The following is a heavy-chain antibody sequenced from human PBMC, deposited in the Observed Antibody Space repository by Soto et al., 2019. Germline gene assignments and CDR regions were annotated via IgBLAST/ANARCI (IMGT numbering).Heavy chain of an antibody. Sequence: GGSLRLSCAASGFTFSSYAMSWVRQAPGKGLEWVSAISGSGGSTYYADSVKGRFTISRDNSKNTLYLRMNSLRAEDTAVYYCAKAGYGDYVNPYYYWGQGTLVTVSS. J-gene: IGHJ4*02. CDR2: ISGSGGST. V-gene: IGHV3-23*01. D-gene: IGHD4-17*01. CDR3: AKAGYGDYVNPYYY. CDR1: GFTFSSYA.